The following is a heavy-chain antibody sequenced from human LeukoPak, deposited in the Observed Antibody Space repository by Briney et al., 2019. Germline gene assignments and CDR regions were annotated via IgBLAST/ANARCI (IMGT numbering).Heavy chain of an antibody. J-gene: IGHJ4*02. V-gene: IGHV4-34*01. Sequence: PSETLSLTCAVYGGSFSGYYWSWIRQPPGKGLEWIGEINHSGSTDYNPSLKSRVTISVDTSKNQFSLKLSSVTAADTAVYYCARGLIPFDYWGQGTLVTVSS. D-gene: IGHD2-2*02. CDR3: ARGLIPFDY. CDR1: GGSFSGYY. CDR2: INHSGST.